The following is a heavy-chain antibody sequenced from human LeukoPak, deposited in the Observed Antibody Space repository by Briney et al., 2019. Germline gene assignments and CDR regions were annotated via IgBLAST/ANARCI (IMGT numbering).Heavy chain of an antibody. CDR2: ISGSGGST. D-gene: IGHD3-9*01. CDR3: AKDLAYDIMTGPGL. Sequence: GGSLRLSCAASGFTFSSYAMSWVRQAPGKGLEGVSAISGSGGSTYYADSVKGRFTISRDNSKNPLYLQMNSLRPQAPAVFYCAKDLAYDIMTGPGLWGEGTLVTVSS. J-gene: IGHJ4*02. V-gene: IGHV3-23*01. CDR1: GFTFSSYA.